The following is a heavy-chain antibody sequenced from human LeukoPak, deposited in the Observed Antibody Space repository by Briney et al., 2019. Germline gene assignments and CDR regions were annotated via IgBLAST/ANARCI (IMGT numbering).Heavy chain of an antibody. Sequence: GGSLRLSCAASGFTFSSYGMSWVRQAPGKGLEWVSAISGSGGSTYYAGSVKDRFTISRDNSKNTLYLQMNSLRAEDTAVYYCAKAGVLLWFGELLDWGQGTLVTVSS. D-gene: IGHD3-10*01. CDR3: AKAGVLLWFGELLD. J-gene: IGHJ4*02. CDR2: ISGSGGST. V-gene: IGHV3-23*01. CDR1: GFTFSSYG.